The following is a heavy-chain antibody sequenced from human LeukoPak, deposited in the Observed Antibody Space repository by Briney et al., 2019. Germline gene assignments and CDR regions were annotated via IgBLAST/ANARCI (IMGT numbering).Heavy chain of an antibody. CDR3: VRYSGFQFDY. CDR2: SNYSEST. J-gene: IGHJ4*02. CDR1: GGSISSSGYY. Sequence: SQTLSLTCIVSGGSISSSGYYWGWIRQPPGGGLEWIGNSNYSESTYYNPTLKSRVTISVDTSKIQLSMKLSYVTAAYTAVYYCVRYSGFQFDYWGQGTLVTVSS. V-gene: IGHV4-39*01. D-gene: IGHD1-26*01.